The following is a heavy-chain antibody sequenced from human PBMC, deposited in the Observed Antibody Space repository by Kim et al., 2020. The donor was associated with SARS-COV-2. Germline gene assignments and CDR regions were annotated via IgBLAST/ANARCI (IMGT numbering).Heavy chain of an antibody. J-gene: IGHJ4*02. CDR2: T. V-gene: IGHV3-23*01. CDR3: AKENDYGAAS. Sequence: TYYADSAKGRFTISRDNSKNTLYLKMNSLRAEDTAVYYCAKENDYGAASWGQGTLVTVSS. D-gene: IGHD4-17*01.